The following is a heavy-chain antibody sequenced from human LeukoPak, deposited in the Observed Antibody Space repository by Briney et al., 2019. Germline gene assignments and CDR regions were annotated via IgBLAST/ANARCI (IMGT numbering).Heavy chain of an antibody. J-gene: IGHJ4*02. D-gene: IGHD1-20*01. V-gene: IGHV3-21*01. Sequence: GGSLRLSCAASGFTFSSYTMNWVRQAPGKGLEWVSSISSSSSYIYYADSVKGRFTISRDNAKNSLYLQMNSLRAEDTAVYYCARCITGTSLASDYWGQGTLVTVSS. CDR2: ISSSSSYI. CDR3: ARCITGTSLASDY. CDR1: GFTFSSYT.